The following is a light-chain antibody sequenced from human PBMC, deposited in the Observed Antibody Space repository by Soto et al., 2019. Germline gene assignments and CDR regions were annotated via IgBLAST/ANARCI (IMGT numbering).Light chain of an antibody. Sequence: QSALTQPASVSGSPGQSITISCTGTSSDVGGYNYVSWYQQYPGKAPKLMIYDVSNRPSGVSNRFSGSKSGNTASLTSSGLQAEDEADYYCSSYTSSSTRVFGGGTKLTVL. CDR2: DVS. CDR1: SSDVGGYNY. CDR3: SSYTSSSTRV. V-gene: IGLV2-14*01. J-gene: IGLJ3*02.